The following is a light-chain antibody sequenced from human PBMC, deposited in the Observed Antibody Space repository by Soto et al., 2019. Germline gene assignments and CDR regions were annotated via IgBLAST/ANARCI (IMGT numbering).Light chain of an antibody. V-gene: IGKV1-33*01. CDR1: QDIGDY. CDR2: DAA. Sequence: DIQMTQSPSSLSASVGDRVTITCQANQDIGDYLNWYQHKPGKAPKLLIFDAANLEAGVPSRFSGRGSGTDFTFTINSLQPEDIATYYCQQYDSLPLTFGGGTKMEI. CDR3: QQYDSLPLT. J-gene: IGKJ4*01.